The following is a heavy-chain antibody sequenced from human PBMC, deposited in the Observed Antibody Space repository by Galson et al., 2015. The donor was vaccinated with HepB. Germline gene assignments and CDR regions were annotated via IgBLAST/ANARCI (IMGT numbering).Heavy chain of an antibody. D-gene: IGHD2-15*01. Sequence: QSGAEVKKPGESLKISCKGSGYSFTSYWIGWVRQMPGKGLEWMGIIYPGDSDTRYSPSFQGQVTISADKSISTAYLQWSSLKASDTATYYCARTMSTCSGGSCYSTPFDYWGQGTLVTVSS. CDR1: GYSFTSYW. CDR3: ARTMSTCSGGSCYSTPFDY. J-gene: IGHJ4*02. V-gene: IGHV5-51*01. CDR2: IYPGDSDT.